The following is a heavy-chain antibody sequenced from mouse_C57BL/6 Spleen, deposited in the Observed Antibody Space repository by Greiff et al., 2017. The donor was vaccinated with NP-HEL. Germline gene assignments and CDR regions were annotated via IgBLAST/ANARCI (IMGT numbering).Heavy chain of an antibody. CDR1: GFTFSDYY. Sequence: EVKLVESGGGLVQPGGSLKLSCAASGFTFSDYYMYWVRQTPEKRLEWVAYISNGGGSTYYPDTVKGRFTISRDNAKNTLYLQMSRLKSEDTAMYYCARHGNLYAMDYWGQGTSVTVSS. CDR2: ISNGGGST. V-gene: IGHV5-12*01. J-gene: IGHJ4*01. D-gene: IGHD2-1*01. CDR3: ARHGNLYAMDY.